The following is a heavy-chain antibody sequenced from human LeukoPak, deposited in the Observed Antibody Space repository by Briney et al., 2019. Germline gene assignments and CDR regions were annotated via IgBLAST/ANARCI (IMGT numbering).Heavy chain of an antibody. Sequence: ASVKVSCKASGYTFTGYYMHWVRQAPGQGLEWMGWINPNSGGTNYEQKFQVRVPMTRDTSISTAYMELSRRRSDDTAVYYCARPYYGDYEYYYYGMDVWGQGTTVTVSS. J-gene: IGHJ6*02. V-gene: IGHV1-2*02. D-gene: IGHD4-17*01. CDR1: GYTFTGYY. CDR2: INPNSGGT. CDR3: ARPYYGDYEYYYYGMDV.